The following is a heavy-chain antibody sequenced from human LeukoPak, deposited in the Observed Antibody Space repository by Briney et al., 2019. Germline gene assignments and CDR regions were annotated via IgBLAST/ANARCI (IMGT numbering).Heavy chain of an antibody. V-gene: IGHV1-46*01. Sequence: ASVKVSCKASGYTFTSYYMHWVRQAPGQGLEWMGIINPSGGSTSYAQKFQGRVTMTTDTSTSTAYMELRSLRSDDTAVYYCARSGSYAAYYYYMDVWGKGTTVTISS. J-gene: IGHJ6*03. D-gene: IGHD1-26*01. CDR2: INPSGGST. CDR3: ARSGSYAAYYYYMDV. CDR1: GYTFTSYY.